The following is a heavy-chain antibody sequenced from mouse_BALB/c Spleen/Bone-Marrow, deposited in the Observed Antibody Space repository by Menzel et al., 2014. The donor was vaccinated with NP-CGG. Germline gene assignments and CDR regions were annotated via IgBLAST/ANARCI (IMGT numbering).Heavy chain of an antibody. CDR3: ARNANWLFAY. CDR1: GYAFTNYL. Sequence: VQVVESGTELVRPGTSVKVSCKASGYAFTNYLIEWVKQRPGQGLEWIGVINPGSGDTSYNEKFRGKATLTADKSPSTAYMQLSSLTSDDSAVYFCARNANWLFAYWGQGTLVTVSA. V-gene: IGHV1-54*01. D-gene: IGHD4-1*01. J-gene: IGHJ3*01. CDR2: INPGSGDT.